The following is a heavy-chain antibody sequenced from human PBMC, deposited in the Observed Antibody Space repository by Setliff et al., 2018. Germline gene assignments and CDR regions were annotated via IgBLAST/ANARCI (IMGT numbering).Heavy chain of an antibody. CDR1: GFTVSSNY. CDR2: IYSGGST. D-gene: IGHD4-17*01. J-gene: IGHJ4*02. CDR3: ARLLNDYGDYRFDY. V-gene: IGHV3-66*02. Sequence: GSLRLSCAASGFTVSSNYMSWVRQAPGKGLEWVSVIYSGGSTYYADSVKGRFTISRDNSKNTLYLQMNSLRAEDTAVYYCARLLNDYGDYRFDYWGQGTLVTVSS.